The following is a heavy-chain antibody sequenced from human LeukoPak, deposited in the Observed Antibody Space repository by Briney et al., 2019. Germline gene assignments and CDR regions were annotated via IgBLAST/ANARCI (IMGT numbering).Heavy chain of an antibody. D-gene: IGHD3-3*01. CDR2: ISGSGGST. CDR3: AKVRVYEDYDFWSGYYEASNQRRPGEDRLRVDDY. J-gene: IGHJ4*02. V-gene: IGHV3-23*01. CDR1: GFTFSSYA. Sequence: GGSLRLSCAASGFTFSSYAMSWVRQAPGKGLEWVSAISGSGGSTYYADSVKGRFTISRDNSKNTLYLQMNSLRAEDTAVYYCAKVRVYEDYDFWSGYYEASNQRRPGEDRLRVDDYWGQGTLVNVSS.